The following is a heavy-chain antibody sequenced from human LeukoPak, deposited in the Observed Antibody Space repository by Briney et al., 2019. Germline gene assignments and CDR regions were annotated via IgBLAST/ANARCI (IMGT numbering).Heavy chain of an antibody. V-gene: IGHV1-2*02. CDR2: INPNSGAT. CDR1: GYTFTGHY. Sequence: ASVKVSCKASGYTFTGHYMHWVRQAPGQGLEWMGWINPNSGATKSAQKLQGRVTMTRDTSITTAYMELSRLRSDDTAVYYCAREMTPVGGSPLIWFDPWGQGTLVTVSS. D-gene: IGHD4-23*01. CDR3: AREMTPVGGSPLIWFDP. J-gene: IGHJ5*02.